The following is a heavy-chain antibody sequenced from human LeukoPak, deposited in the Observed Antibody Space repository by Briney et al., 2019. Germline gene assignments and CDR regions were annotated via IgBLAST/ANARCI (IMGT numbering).Heavy chain of an antibody. Sequence: ASVKVSCKASGYTFTTYGISWVRQAPGQGLEWMGWISAYNGNTNYAQKLQGRVTMTTDTSTSTAYMELRSLRSDDTAVYYCARGMGYCSSTSCRTYYMDVWGKGTTVTVSS. V-gene: IGHV1-18*01. CDR3: ARGMGYCSSTSCRTYYMDV. J-gene: IGHJ6*03. CDR1: GYTFTTYG. D-gene: IGHD2-2*01. CDR2: ISAYNGNT.